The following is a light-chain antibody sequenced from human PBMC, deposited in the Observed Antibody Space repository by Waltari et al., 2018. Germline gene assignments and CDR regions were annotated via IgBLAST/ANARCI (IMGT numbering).Light chain of an antibody. CDR1: NFESER. CDR2: YDS. V-gene: IGLV3-21*04. Sequence: SYALIQPPSVSVAPGETATSTCGGNNFESERVHWYQQKSGQAPVLVMFYDSDRPSGIPARFSGSSSGNTATLTITRFEAGDEADYYCQVWNSTRDHYVFGIGTMLTVL. J-gene: IGLJ1*01. CDR3: QVWNSTRDHYV.